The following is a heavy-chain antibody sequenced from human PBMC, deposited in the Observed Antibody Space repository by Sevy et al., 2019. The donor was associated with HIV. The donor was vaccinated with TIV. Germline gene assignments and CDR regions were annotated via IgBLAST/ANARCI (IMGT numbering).Heavy chain of an antibody. V-gene: IGHV3-30*02. CDR3: AKDQFRFSGSSSERYGMDV. J-gene: IGHJ6*02. D-gene: IGHD6-13*01. CDR1: GFTFSSYG. CDR2: IRYDGSNK. Sequence: GGSLRLSCAASGFTFSSYGMHWVRQAPGKGLEWVAFIRYDGSNKYYADSVKGRFTISRDNSKNTLYLQMNSLRAEDTAVYYCAKDQFRFSGSSSERYGMDVWGQGTTVTVSS.